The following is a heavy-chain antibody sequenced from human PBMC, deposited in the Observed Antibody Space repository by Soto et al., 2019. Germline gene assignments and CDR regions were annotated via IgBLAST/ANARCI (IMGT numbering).Heavy chain of an antibody. V-gene: IGHV4-39*07. CDR3: PRIIVGVTVDL. CDR2: VSSSGIA. J-gene: IGHJ5*02. D-gene: IGHD1-26*01. Sequence: PSETLSLTCPVSGGSISSRSYYWGWVRQPPGKGLEWIASVSSSGIAYYSHSLKSRVTISVDTSTNQFFLTLSSVTAADTAVYFCPRIIVGVTVDLGGQGSLVTVSS. CDR1: GGSISSRSYY.